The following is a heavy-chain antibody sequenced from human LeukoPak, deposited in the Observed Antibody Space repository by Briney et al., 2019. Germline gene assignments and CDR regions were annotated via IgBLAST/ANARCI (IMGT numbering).Heavy chain of an antibody. CDR3: ARALESTMVRGITSYYYYGMDV. J-gene: IGHJ6*02. V-gene: IGHV3-30*04. D-gene: IGHD3-10*01. CDR2: ISSDGSNE. Sequence: GGSLRLPCAASGFTLSSYAMHWVRQAPGKGLEWVALISSDGSNEYYADSVKGRFTISRDNSKNTLYLQMNSLRAEDTAVFYCARALESTMVRGITSYYYYGMDVWGQGTTVIVSS. CDR1: GFTLSSYA.